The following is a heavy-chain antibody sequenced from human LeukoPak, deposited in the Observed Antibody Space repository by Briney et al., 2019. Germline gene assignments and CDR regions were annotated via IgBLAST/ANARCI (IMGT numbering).Heavy chain of an antibody. CDR1: GYTLTELS. J-gene: IGHJ4*02. CDR3: AILNFPCYYDSSISPRLVRDY. Sequence: ASVKVSCKVSGYTLTELSMHWVRQAPGKGLEWMGGFDPEDGETIYAQKFQGRVTMTEDTSTDTAYMELSSLRSEDTAVYYCAILNFPCYYDSSISPRLVRDYWGQGTLVTVSS. D-gene: IGHD3-22*01. V-gene: IGHV1-24*01. CDR2: FDPEDGET.